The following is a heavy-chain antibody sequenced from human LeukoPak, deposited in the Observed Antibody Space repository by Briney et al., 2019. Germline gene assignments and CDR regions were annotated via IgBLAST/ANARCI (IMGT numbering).Heavy chain of an antibody. V-gene: IGHV3-53*01. CDR3: ARVEQWLEGDYYMDV. D-gene: IGHD6-19*01. CDR1: GFTVSSNY. J-gene: IGHJ6*03. Sequence: GGSLRLSCAASGFTVSSNYMSWVRQAPGKGLEGVSVIYSGGSTYYADSVKGRFTISRDNSKNTLYLQMNSLRAEDTAVYYCARVEQWLEGDYYMDVWGKGTTVTVSS. CDR2: IYSGGST.